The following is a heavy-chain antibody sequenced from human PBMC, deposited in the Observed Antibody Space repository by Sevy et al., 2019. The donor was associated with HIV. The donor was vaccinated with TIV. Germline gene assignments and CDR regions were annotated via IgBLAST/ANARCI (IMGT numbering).Heavy chain of an antibody. CDR2: IIPIFGTA. Sequence: ASVKVSCKASGGTFSSYAISWVRQAPGQGLEWMGGIIPIFGTANYAQKFQGRVTITADESTRTAYMELSSLRSDDTAVYYCASNRGGDAYYLDYWGQGTLVTVSS. CDR3: ASNRGGDAYYLDY. V-gene: IGHV1-69*13. CDR1: GGTFSSYA. J-gene: IGHJ4*02. D-gene: IGHD2-21*02.